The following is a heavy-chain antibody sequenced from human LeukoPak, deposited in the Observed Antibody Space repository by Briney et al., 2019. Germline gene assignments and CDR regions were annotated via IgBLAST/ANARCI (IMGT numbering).Heavy chain of an antibody. Sequence: PGRSLRLSCAASGFTFDDYAMHWVRQAPGKGLEWVSGISWNSGSIGYADSVKGRFTISRDNAKNSLYLQMNSLRAEDTALYYCAKGGNYGGNPIDYWGQGTLVTVSS. CDR2: ISWNSGSI. CDR1: GFTFDDYA. D-gene: IGHD4-23*01. V-gene: IGHV3-9*01. CDR3: AKGGNYGGNPIDY. J-gene: IGHJ4*02.